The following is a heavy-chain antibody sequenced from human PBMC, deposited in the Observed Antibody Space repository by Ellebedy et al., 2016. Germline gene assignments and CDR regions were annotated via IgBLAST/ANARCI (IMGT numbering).Heavy chain of an antibody. CDR1: GGTFSSYV. Sequence: ASVKVSCKASGGTFSSYVISWVRQAPGQGLEWMGRIIPILGIANYAQKFQGRVTITADKSTSTAYMELSSLRSEDTAVYYCARGYCTNGVCYRGGWFDPWGQGTLVTVSS. CDR3: ARGYCTNGVCYRGGWFDP. CDR2: IIPILGIA. V-gene: IGHV1-69*04. J-gene: IGHJ5*02. D-gene: IGHD2-8*01.